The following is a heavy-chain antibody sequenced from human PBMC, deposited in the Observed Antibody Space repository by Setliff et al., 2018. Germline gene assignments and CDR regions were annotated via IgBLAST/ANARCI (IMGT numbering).Heavy chain of an antibody. Sequence: PGGSLRLSCTTSGFTFSTSAMHWVRRAPGKGLEWVSTLCGDGGITFYADSVKGRFTISRDTSKNTLYLQMNNLKAEDTAVYYCARDDNWGGIWGQGTMVTVSS. CDR3: ARDDNWGGI. V-gene: IGHV3-23*01. D-gene: IGHD1-1*01. CDR2: LCGDGGIT. CDR1: GFTFSTSA. J-gene: IGHJ3*02.